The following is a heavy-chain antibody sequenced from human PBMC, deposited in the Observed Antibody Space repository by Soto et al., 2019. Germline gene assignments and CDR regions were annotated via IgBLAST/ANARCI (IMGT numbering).Heavy chain of an antibody. D-gene: IGHD3-10*01. CDR3: AKGTGDAFDI. CDR1: GFTFSSYG. V-gene: IGHV3-30*18. J-gene: IGHJ3*02. CDR2: ISYDGRNK. Sequence: QVQLVESGGGVVQPGRSLRLSCAASGFTFSSYGMHWVRQAPGKGLECVAVISYDGRNKYYADSVKGRFTISRDNSKNTLYLQMNSMRAEDTAVYYCAKGTGDAFDIWGQGTMVTVSS.